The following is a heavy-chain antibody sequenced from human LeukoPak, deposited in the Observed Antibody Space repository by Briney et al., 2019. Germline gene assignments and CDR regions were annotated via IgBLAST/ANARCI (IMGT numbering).Heavy chain of an antibody. CDR1: GFTFSNAW. Sequence: GGSLRLSCAASGFTFSNAWMSWVRQAPGKGLEWVGRIESKTDGGTTDYAAPVKGRFTISRDDSKNTLYLQMNSLKTEDTAVYYCTTLPQDIVVVPAAGGQGTLVTVSS. J-gene: IGHJ4*02. CDR3: TTLPQDIVVVPAA. V-gene: IGHV3-15*04. CDR2: IESKTDGGTT. D-gene: IGHD2-2*01.